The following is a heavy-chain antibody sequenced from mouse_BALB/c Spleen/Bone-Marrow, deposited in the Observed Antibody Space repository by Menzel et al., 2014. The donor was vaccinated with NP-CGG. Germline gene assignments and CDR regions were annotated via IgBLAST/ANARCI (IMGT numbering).Heavy chain of an antibody. CDR3: VREGRIYYFDY. J-gene: IGHJ2*01. V-gene: IGHV14-3*02. CDR1: DFNIKDTY. CDR2: VDPAIGNT. D-gene: IGHD1-1*01. Sequence: VQLQQSGAELVKPGASVKLSCTASDFNIKDTYMHWVKQRPEQGLEWIGRVDPAIGNTKYAPKFQGKATITADTSSNAAYLHLSSLTPEDTAVYYCVREGRIYYFDYWGQGTTLTVSS.